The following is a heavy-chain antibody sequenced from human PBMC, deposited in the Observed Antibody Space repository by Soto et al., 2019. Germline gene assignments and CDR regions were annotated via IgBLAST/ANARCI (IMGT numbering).Heavy chain of an antibody. CDR2: INAGNGDT. Sequence: QVQIVQSGAEVKKPGASVRVSCKASGYSFSTFAIHWVRQAPGQRLERMGWINAGNGDTKYSEKFQGRVTITGRTCASTAYLGLSTLKSEDTAVYYCAAQGRTNTEFDFWGHGTLVTVSS. J-gene: IGHJ4*01. V-gene: IGHV1-3*01. CDR3: AAQGRTNTEFDF. CDR1: GYSFSTFA. D-gene: IGHD5-18*01.